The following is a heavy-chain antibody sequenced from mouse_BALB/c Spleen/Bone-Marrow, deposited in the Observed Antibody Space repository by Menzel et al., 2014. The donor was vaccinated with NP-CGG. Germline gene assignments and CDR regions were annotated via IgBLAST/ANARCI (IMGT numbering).Heavy chain of an antibody. Sequence: VQLKESGAELVRSGASVKLSCTASGFNIXDYYMHWVKQRPEQGLEWIGWIDPENGDTEYAPKFQSKATMTADTSSNTAYLQLSSLTSEDTAVYYCNEGYGNYGYWGQGTTLTVSS. V-gene: IGHV14-4*02. CDR1: GFNIXDYY. J-gene: IGHJ2*01. CDR2: IDPENGDT. D-gene: IGHD2-10*02. CDR3: NEGYGNYGY.